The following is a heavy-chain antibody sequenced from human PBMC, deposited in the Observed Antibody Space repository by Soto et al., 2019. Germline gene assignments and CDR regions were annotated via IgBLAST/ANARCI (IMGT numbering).Heavy chain of an antibody. CDR1: GFTFSSYA. J-gene: IGHJ4*02. CDR3: AREGMVRGVIITCFDY. D-gene: IGHD3-10*01. CDR2: ISYDGSNK. Sequence: GGSLRLSCAASGFTFSSYAMHWVRQAPGKGLEWVAVISYDGSNKYYADSVKGRFTISRDNSKNTLYLQMNSLRAEDTAVYYCAREGMVRGVIITCFDYWGQGTLVTVSS. V-gene: IGHV3-30*04.